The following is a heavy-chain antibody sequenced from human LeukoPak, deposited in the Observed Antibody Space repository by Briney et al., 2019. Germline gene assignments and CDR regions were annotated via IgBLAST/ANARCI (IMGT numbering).Heavy chain of an antibody. CDR1: GFIFRGHG. CDR2: ISDSASRT. Sequence: GGSLRLSCGASGFIFRGHGMNWVRQAPGKGLEWVSGISDSASRTFYAESVKGRFTISRDNSKNTLYLQMNSLRAEDTAVYYCAKGRFGVHYYFDYWGQGGLVTVSS. J-gene: IGHJ4*02. D-gene: IGHD3-16*01. CDR3: AKGRFGVHYYFDY. V-gene: IGHV3-23*01.